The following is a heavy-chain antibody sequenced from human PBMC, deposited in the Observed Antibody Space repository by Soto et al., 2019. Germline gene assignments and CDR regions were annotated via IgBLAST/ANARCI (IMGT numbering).Heavy chain of an antibody. J-gene: IGHJ4*02. V-gene: IGHV3-72*01. CDR1: GFTFSDHY. CDR3: ARRGYDYVWGSYDY. CDR2: TRNKANSYTT. D-gene: IGHD3-16*01. Sequence: GGSLRLSCAASGFTFSDHYMDWVRQAPGKGLEWVGRTRNKANSYTTEYAASVKGRLTVSRDDSKNSLFLQMNSLKTEDTAVYYCARRGYDYVWGSYDYWGQGTLVTVSS.